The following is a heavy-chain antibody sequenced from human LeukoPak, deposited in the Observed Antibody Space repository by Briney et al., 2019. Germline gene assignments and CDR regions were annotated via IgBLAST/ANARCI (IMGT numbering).Heavy chain of an antibody. Sequence: GESLKISRKGSGYSFTSYWNGRVRQMPGKGLGWMGIIYPGDSDTRYSPSFQGQVNISADKSISTAYLQWSSLKASDTAMYYCASPGRELLGGFDYWGQGTLVTVSS. CDR2: IYPGDSDT. CDR3: ASPGRELLGGFDY. D-gene: IGHD1-26*01. V-gene: IGHV5-51*01. J-gene: IGHJ4*02. CDR1: GYSFTSYW.